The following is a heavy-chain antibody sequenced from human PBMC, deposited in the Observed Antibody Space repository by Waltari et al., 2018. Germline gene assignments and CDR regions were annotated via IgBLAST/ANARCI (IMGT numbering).Heavy chain of an antibody. CDR1: GFTVSSNY. CDR3: ARTQIAAAGLGY. Sequence: VQLVESGGGVVQPGRSLRLSCAASGFTVSSNYMSWVRQAPGKGLEWVSVIYSGGSTYYADSVKGRFTISRDNSKNTLYLQMNSLRAEDTAVYYCARTQIAAAGLGYWGQGTLVTVSS. J-gene: IGHJ4*02. CDR2: IYSGGST. D-gene: IGHD6-13*01. V-gene: IGHV3-53*01.